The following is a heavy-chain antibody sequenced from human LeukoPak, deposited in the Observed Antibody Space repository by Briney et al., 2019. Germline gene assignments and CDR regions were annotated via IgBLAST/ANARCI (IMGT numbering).Heavy chain of an antibody. D-gene: IGHD2/OR15-2a*01. V-gene: IGHV4-34*01. CDR3: ARKVYGQYFFDY. CDR1: GGSFSGDC. J-gene: IGHJ4*01. Sequence: SETLSLTCAVNGGSFSGDCWNWIRQPPGKGLEWIGEINHSGSANYNPSLKSRVTISVDTSKNQFSLKLSSVTAADTALYYCARKVYGQYFFDYWGLGTLVTVSS. CDR2: INHSGSA.